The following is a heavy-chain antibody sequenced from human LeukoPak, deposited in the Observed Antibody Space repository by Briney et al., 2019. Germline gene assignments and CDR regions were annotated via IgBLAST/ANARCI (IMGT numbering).Heavy chain of an antibody. CDR1: GFTFNSYA. V-gene: IGHV3-23*01. J-gene: IGHJ4*02. D-gene: IGHD2-2*01. CDR3: AKCMEPAARGSFDY. CDR2: IGGSGYTT. Sequence: GGSLRFSCAASGFTFNSYAMSWVRQAPGNRLEWVSTIGGSGYTTYYADSVKGRFTISRDNSKNTLYLQVNSRRAEDTAVYYCAKCMEPAARGSFDYWGQGTQVTVSS.